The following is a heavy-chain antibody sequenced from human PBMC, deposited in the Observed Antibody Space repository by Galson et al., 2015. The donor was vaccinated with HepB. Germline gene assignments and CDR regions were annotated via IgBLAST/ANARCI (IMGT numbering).Heavy chain of an antibody. Sequence: SVKVSCKASGYTFTSYAMNWVRQAPGQGLEWMGWINTNTGNPTYAQGFTGRFVFSLDTSVSTAYLQISSLKAEDTAAYYCARVQGYCSSTSGYDIYYYYYGMDVWCQVTTVTVSS. V-gene: IGHV7-4-1*02. D-gene: IGHD2-2*01. CDR3: ARVQGYCSSTSGYDIYYYYYGMDV. J-gene: IGHJ6*02. CDR1: GYTFTSYA. CDR2: INTNTGNP.